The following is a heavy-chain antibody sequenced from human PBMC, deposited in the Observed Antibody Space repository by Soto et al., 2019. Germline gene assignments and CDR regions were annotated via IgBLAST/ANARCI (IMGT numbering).Heavy chain of an antibody. Sequence: PSDTLSLTCNVSSDSISSSTYSWVLISHPPWKGLEYIGTIYYSGKTYYNWPLESRVTMSLDTSKNQFSLRLTSVTAADTALYYCARHRPHEDGSKKGFEHWGQGTLVTVSS. D-gene: IGHD2-15*01. CDR2: IYYSGKT. CDR1: SDSISSSTYS. J-gene: IGHJ4*02. CDR3: ARHRPHEDGSKKGFEH. V-gene: IGHV4-39*01.